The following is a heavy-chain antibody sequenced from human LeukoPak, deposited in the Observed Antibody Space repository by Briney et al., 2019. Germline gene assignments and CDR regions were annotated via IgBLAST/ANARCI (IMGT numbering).Heavy chain of an antibody. D-gene: IGHD5-18*01. V-gene: IGHV3-21*01. J-gene: IGHJ4*02. CDR1: GFIFSSCS. CDR2: ISGSSFYI. Sequence: NPGGTLRLSCAASGFIFSSCSMNWVRQAPGKGLEWVSSISGSSFYINYADSVRGRFTISRDNAENSVYLQMSSLRDEDTAVYYCARIRDPYGYAHLDLWGQGTLATVST. CDR3: ARIRDPYGYAHLDL.